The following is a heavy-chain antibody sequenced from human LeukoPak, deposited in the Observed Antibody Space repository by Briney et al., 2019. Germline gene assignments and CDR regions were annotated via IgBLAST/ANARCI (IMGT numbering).Heavy chain of an antibody. CDR2: IKADSGDT. J-gene: IGHJ4*02. CDR1: GYIFTAYY. Sequence: ASVTVSCKASGYIFTAYYLHWVRQAPGQGPEWMGWIKADSGDTNYARKFQGRVTMTRDTSITTVYMGLSSLTSDDTAVYYCTRIGDGYPYWGQGSLVTVSS. V-gene: IGHV1-2*02. D-gene: IGHD5-24*01. CDR3: TRIGDGYPY.